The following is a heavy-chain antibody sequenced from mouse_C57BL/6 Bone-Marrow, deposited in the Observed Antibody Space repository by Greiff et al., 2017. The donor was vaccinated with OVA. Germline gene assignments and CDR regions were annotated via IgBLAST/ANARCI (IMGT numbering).Heavy chain of an antibody. CDR3: ARSGGRKVDY. J-gene: IGHJ2*01. D-gene: IGHD3-1*01. Sequence: VQLQQPGAELVMPGASVKLSCKASGYTFTSYWMHWVKQRPGQGLEWIGEIDPSDSYTNYNQKFKGKSTMTVDKSSSTAYMQLSSLTSEDSAVYYCARSGGRKVDYWGQGTTLTVSS. V-gene: IGHV1-69*01. CDR1: GYTFTSYW. CDR2: IDPSDSYT.